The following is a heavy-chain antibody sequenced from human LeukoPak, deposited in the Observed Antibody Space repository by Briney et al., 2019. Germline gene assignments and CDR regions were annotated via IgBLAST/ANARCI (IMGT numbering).Heavy chain of an antibody. D-gene: IGHD3-22*01. CDR3: ARVVHPYDSSGYYPDYYYYGMDV. V-gene: IGHV4-30-2*01. Sequence: PSETLSLTCTVSGGSISSGDYYWSWIRQPPGKGLEWIGYIYHSGSTYYNPSLKSRVTISVDTSKNQFSLKLSSVTAADTAVYYCARVVHPYDSSGYYPDYYYYGMDVWGQGTTVTVSS. CDR2: IYHSGST. CDR1: GGSISSGDYY. J-gene: IGHJ6*02.